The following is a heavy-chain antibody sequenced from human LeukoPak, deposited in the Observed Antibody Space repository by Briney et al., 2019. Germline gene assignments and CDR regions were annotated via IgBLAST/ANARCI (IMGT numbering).Heavy chain of an antibody. CDR3: ARAFQSLGGLSLPDY. Sequence: ASVKVSCKASGYTFTNYAMNWVRQAPGQGLEWMGWIHPSTGNTTYAQGFTGRFVFSLDTSVSTIYLQIISLKAQDTAVYYCARAFQSLGGLSLPDYWGQGTLVTVSS. J-gene: IGHJ4*02. D-gene: IGHD3-16*02. V-gene: IGHV7-4-1*02. CDR1: GYTFTNYA. CDR2: IHPSTGNT.